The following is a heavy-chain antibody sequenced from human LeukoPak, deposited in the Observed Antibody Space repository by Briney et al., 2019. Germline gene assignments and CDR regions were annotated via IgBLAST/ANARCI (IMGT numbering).Heavy chain of an antibody. J-gene: IGHJ2*01. Sequence: SETLSLTCIVSGGSMSGHYWNWIRQSPGKPLEWIGYVYDSGDTNYNPALKSRVTISLDTSKNQFSLRLMSVTATDTALYFCSRKNFFPNWFFGVWGRCTLVTGFS. D-gene: IGHD3-3*01. CDR3: SRKNFFPNWFFGV. V-gene: IGHV4-59*08. CDR1: GGSMSGHY. CDR2: VYDSGDT.